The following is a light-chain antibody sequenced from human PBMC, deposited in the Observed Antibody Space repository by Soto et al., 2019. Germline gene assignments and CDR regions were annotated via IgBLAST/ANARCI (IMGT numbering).Light chain of an antibody. CDR3: QQYGSSLT. CDR2: GAS. V-gene: IGKV3-20*01. J-gene: IGKJ3*01. Sequence: EIVLTQSPGTLSLSPGERATLSCRASQSVSSSYLAWYQQKPGQAPRLLIYGASSRATAVPDRLSGSGSGTAYTLTSGSLGPEDFEVYYCQQYGSSLTLGPGTKVDIK. CDR1: QSVSSSY.